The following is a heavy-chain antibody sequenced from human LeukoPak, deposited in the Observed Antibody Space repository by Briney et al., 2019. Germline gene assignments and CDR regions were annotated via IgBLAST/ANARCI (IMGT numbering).Heavy chain of an antibody. CDR1: GYTFPSYG. V-gene: IGHV1-18*01. CDR3: ARDLSGRWPSFPAYYYYYMDV. D-gene: IGHD5-24*01. J-gene: IGHJ6*03. Sequence: PSVKVSCKASGYTFPSYGISWVRQAPGQGLEWMGWISAYNGNTNYAQKLQGRVTMTTDTSTSTAYMELRSLRSDDTAVYYCARDLSGRWPSFPAYYYYYMDVWGKGTTVTVSS. CDR2: ISAYNGNT.